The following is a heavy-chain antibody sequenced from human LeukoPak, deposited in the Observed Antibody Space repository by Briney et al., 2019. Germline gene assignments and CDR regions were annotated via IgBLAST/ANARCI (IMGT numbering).Heavy chain of an antibody. CDR2: IYYSGST. V-gene: IGHV4-59*13. J-gene: IGHJ4*02. Sequence: PSETLSLTCTVSGGSISSYYWSWLPQPPGKGLEGIGYIYYSGSTNYTPSLKSRVTISVDTSTNQFSLKLSSVTAADTAVYYCASVLRYFDWLFDYWGQGTLVTVSS. CDR1: GGSISSYY. CDR3: ASVLRYFDWLFDY. D-gene: IGHD3-9*01.